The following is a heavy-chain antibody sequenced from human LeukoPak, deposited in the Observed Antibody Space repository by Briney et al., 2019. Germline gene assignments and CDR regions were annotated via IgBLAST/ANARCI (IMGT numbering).Heavy chain of an antibody. D-gene: IGHD3-22*01. CDR1: GFTFSNAW. CDR2: IKSKTDGGTT. CDR3: TTDSLYDSRGYYYVESRNY. V-gene: IGHV3-15*01. J-gene: IGHJ4*02. Sequence: GGSLRLSCAASGFTFSNAWMSWVRQAPGKGLEWVGRIKSKTDGGTTDYAAPVKGRFTISRDDSKNTLYLQMNSLKTEDTAVYYCTTDSLYDSRGYYYVESRNYWGQGTLVTVSS.